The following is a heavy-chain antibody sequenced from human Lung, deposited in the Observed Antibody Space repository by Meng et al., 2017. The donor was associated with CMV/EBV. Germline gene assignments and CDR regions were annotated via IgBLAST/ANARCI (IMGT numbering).Heavy chain of an antibody. CDR3: TRPGWERSTGVWLDP. CDR2: IRSKANSYAT. CDR1: FTFSGSA. D-gene: IGHD1-26*01. Sequence: FTFSGSAMHWVRQASGKGLEWVGRIRSKANSYATAYDASVKGRFTISRDDSKNTAYLQMNSLKTEDTAVYYCTRPGWERSTGVWLDPWGQGTLVTVSS. V-gene: IGHV3-73*01. J-gene: IGHJ5*02.